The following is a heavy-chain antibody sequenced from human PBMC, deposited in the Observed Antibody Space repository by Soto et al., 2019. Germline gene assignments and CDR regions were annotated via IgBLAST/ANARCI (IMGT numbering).Heavy chain of an antibody. CDR2: IYYSGTT. Sequence: SETLSLTCTVSGGSISSGDYYWSWIRQPPGKGLEWIGYIYYSGTTYYNPSLKSRVTISVDRSKNQFSLKLSSVTAADTAVYYCARSYGDYVNFDYWGQGTLVTVSS. CDR1: GGSISSGDYY. CDR3: ARSYGDYVNFDY. V-gene: IGHV4-30-4*01. D-gene: IGHD4-17*01. J-gene: IGHJ4*02.